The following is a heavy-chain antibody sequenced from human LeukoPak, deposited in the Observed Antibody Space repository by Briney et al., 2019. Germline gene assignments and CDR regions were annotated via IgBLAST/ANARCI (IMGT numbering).Heavy chain of an antibody. D-gene: IGHD1-26*01. J-gene: IGHJ4*02. CDR3: ARDKPRGSYYGSIFDS. V-gene: IGHV3-33*01. CDR1: GFTFSGYG. CDR2: IWYDGNNK. Sequence: GGSLRLSCAASGFTFSGYGMHWVRQAPDKGLEWVAVIWYDGNNKYYADSVKGRFTISRDNSKNTLYLQMNSLRAEDAAVYYCARDKPRGSYYGSIFDSWGQGTLVTVSS.